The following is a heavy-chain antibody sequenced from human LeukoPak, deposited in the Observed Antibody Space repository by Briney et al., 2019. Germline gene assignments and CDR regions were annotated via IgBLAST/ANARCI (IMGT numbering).Heavy chain of an antibody. Sequence: PSETLSLTCAVSGGSISSSNWWSWVRQPPGKGLEWIGEIYHSGSTNYNPSLKSRVTISVDKSKNQFSLKLSSVTAADTAVYYCARDGLQVVAATQSPQRFDYWGQGTLVTVSS. V-gene: IGHV4-4*02. J-gene: IGHJ4*02. CDR1: GGSISSSNW. CDR2: IYHSGST. CDR3: ARDGLQVVAATQSPQRFDY. D-gene: IGHD2-15*01.